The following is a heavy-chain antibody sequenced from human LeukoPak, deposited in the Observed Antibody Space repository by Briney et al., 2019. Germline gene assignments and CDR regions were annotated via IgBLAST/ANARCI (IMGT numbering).Heavy chain of an antibody. CDR1: GYSISSGYY. Sequence: SETLSLTCTVSGYSISSGYYWGWIRQPPGKGLEWIGEIYHSGSTNYNPSLKSRVTKSVDKSKNQFSLKLSSVTAADTAVYYCARTYYYGSGSYHYYFDYWGQGTLVTVSS. CDR2: IYHSGST. D-gene: IGHD3-10*01. J-gene: IGHJ4*02. CDR3: ARTYYYGSGSYHYYFDY. V-gene: IGHV4-38-2*02.